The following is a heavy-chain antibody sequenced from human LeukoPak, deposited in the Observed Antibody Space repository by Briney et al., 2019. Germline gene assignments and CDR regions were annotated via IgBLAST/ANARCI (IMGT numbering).Heavy chain of an antibody. J-gene: IGHJ3*02. CDR1: GFTFSSYA. D-gene: IGHD3-10*01. CDR2: ISGSGGST. CDR3: AKDQRGGVRGVITAFDI. Sequence: PGGSLRLSCAASGFTFSSYAMSWVRQAPGKGLEWVSAISGSGGSTYYADSVKGRFTISRDNSKNTLYLQMNSLRAEDTAVYYCAKDQRGGVRGVITAFDIWGQGTMVTVSS. V-gene: IGHV3-23*01.